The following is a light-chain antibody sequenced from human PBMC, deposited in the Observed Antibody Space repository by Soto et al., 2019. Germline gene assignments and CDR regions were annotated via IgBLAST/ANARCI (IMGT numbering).Light chain of an antibody. Sequence: QSVLTQPPSASGSPGQSVTISCTGTSSDVGGYDYVSWYQQHPGKAPKLMIYEVTIRPSGVSDRFSGSKSGYTASLTVSGLRAEDEADYYCSAYTGGNPSYVFGTGTKVTVL. CDR1: SSDVGGYDY. CDR3: SAYTGGNPSYV. J-gene: IGLJ1*01. CDR2: EVT. V-gene: IGLV2-8*01.